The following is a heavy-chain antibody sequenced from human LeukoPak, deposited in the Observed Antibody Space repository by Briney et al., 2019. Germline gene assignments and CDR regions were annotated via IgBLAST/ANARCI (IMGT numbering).Heavy chain of an antibody. CDR3: ARDKRSEWLVRVYYYGMDV. D-gene: IGHD6-19*01. J-gene: IGHJ6*02. V-gene: IGHV3-30*14. CDR1: GFTFSSYA. CDR2: ISYDGSNK. Sequence: GRSLRLSCAASGFTFSSYAMHWVRQAPGKGLEWVAVISYDGSNKYYADSVKGRFTISRDNSKNTLYLQMNSLRAEDTAVYYCARDKRSEWLVRVYYYGMDVWGQGTTVTVSS.